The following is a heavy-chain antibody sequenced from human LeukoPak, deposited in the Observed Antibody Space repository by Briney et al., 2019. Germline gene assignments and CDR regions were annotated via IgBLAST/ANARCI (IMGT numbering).Heavy chain of an antibody. D-gene: IGHD3-10*01. CDR2: ISSSSSYI. V-gene: IGHV3-21*01. Sequence: PGGSLRLSCAASGFTFSSYSMNWVRQAPGKGLEWVSSISSSSSYIYYADSVKGRFTISRDTAKNSLYLQMNSLRAEDTAVYYCARDRRITMVRGVIEDYWGQGTLVTVSS. J-gene: IGHJ4*02. CDR3: ARDRRITMVRGVIEDY. CDR1: GFTFSSYS.